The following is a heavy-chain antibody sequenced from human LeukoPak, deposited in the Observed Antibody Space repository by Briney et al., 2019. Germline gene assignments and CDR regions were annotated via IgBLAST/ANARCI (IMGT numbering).Heavy chain of an antibody. CDR1: GESFSGYY. V-gene: IGHV4-34*01. D-gene: IGHD3-22*01. CDR2: INHSGNT. Sequence: PSETLSLTCAVYGESFSGYYWNWIRQPPGKGLEWIGEINHSGNTNYNPSLKSRVTISVDTSKNQFSLKLSSVTAADTAVYYCARGDSSGYYPFDYWGQGALVTVSS. J-gene: IGHJ4*02. CDR3: ARGDSSGYYPFDY.